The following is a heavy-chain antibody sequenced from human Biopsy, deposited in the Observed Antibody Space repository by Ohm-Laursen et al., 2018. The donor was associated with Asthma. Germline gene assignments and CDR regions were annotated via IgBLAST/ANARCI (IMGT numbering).Heavy chain of an antibody. CDR2: INAGNGNR. CDR1: GYTFINYA. D-gene: IGHD3-9*01. J-gene: IGHJ3*02. V-gene: IGHV1-3*01. CDR3: ARTYYDFLAGQVNDAFAM. Sequence: ASVKVSCKASGYTFINYAIHSGRQAPGQRLRWMGGINAGNGNRKYSQKFQGRVTISRDTSASTAYMDLSSLRSEDTAVYYCARTYYDFLAGQVNDAFAMWGQGTMVTVSS.